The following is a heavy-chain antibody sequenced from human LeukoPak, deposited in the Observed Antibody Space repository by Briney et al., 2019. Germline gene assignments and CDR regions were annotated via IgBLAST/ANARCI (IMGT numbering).Heavy chain of an antibody. CDR2: ISSSSSYI. D-gene: IGHD3-16*02. J-gene: IGHJ4*02. Sequence: KPGGSLRLSCAASGFTFSSYSMNWVRQAPGKGLEWVSSISSSSSYIYYADSVKGRFTISRDNAKNSLYLQMNSLRAEDTAVYYCAKDYTFGGVIVPRYYFDYWGQGTLVTVSS. CDR3: AKDYTFGGVIVPRYYFDY. CDR1: GFTFSSYS. V-gene: IGHV3-21*01.